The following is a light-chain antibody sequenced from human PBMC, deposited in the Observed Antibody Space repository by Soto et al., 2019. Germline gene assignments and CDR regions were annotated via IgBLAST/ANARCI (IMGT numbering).Light chain of an antibody. J-gene: IGLJ1*01. CDR2: GNS. Sequence: QSLLTQPPSVSGAPVQRVTISCTGSSSNIWAGYDVHWYQQLPGTYPKLLIYGNSNRPSGVPDRFSGSKSGTSASLAITGLQAEDEADYYCQSDDSSLSXFYVFGTGTKVXV. CDR1: SSNIWAGYD. V-gene: IGLV1-40*01. CDR3: QSDDSSLSXFYV.